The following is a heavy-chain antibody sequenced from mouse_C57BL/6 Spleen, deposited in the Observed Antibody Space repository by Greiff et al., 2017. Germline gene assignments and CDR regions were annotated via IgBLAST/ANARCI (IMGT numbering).Heavy chain of an antibody. Sequence: EVKLVESGGDLVKPGGSLKLSCAASGFTFSSYGMSWVRQTPDKRLEWVATISSGGSYTYYPDSVKGRFTISRDNAKNTRYLQMSSLKSEDTAMYYCARHATAVGAEDYFDYWGQGTTLTVSS. V-gene: IGHV5-6*02. CDR3: ARHATAVGAEDYFDY. J-gene: IGHJ2*01. D-gene: IGHD1-1*01. CDR2: ISSGGSYT. CDR1: GFTFSSYG.